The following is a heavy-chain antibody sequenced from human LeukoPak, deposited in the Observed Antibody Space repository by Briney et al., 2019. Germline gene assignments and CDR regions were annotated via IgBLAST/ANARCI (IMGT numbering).Heavy chain of an antibody. D-gene: IGHD5-18*01. J-gene: IGHJ4*02. CDR3: ARDAGNQLWTIFDY. CDR2: IYNTGST. CDR1: GDSIRSYY. Sequence: TSETLSLTCTVSGDSIRSYYWSWIRQPPGKGLEWIGYIYNTGSTKYSPSLKSRVTISLDTSKNQFSLKLNSVTAADTAVYYCARDAGNQLWTIFDYWGQGTLVTVSS. V-gene: IGHV4-59*01.